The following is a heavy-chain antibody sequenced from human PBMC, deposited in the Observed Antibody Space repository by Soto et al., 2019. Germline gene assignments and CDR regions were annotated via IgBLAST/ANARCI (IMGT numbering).Heavy chain of an antibody. J-gene: IGHJ5*02. V-gene: IGHV4-34*01. CDR1: GGSFSGYY. D-gene: IGHD3-3*01. CDR2: INHSGST. CDR3: ARGTLRNWFDP. Sequence: SETLSLTCAVYGGSFSGYYWSWIRQPPGKGLEWIGEINHSGSTNYNPSLKSRVTISVDTSKNQFSLKLSSVTAADTAVYYCARGTLRNWFDPWGQGTLVTVSS.